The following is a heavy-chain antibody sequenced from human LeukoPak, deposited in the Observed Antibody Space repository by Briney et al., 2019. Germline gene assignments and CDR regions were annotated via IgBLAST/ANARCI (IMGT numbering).Heavy chain of an antibody. Sequence: SETLSLTCTVSGGSISSSNYYWTWLRQPPGKGLEWIGSIYYSGSAYYNPSLKSRVTISVDTSRTQFSLMLSSVTAADTAVYYCARHVSADLNVDYWGQGTLVTVSS. J-gene: IGHJ4*02. CDR2: IYYSGSA. V-gene: IGHV4-39*01. CDR1: GGSISSSNYY. D-gene: IGHD1-1*01. CDR3: ARHVSADLNVDY.